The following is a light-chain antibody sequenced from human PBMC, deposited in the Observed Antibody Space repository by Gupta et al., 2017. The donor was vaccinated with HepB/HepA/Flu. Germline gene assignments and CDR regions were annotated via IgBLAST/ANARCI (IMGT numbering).Light chain of an antibody. J-gene: IGKJ4*01. CDR2: AAS. Sequence: DIQMTQSPPSLSASVGDRVTITCRASQSITFYLNWYQQKPGKAPKLLIYAASSLQSGVPSRFSGSGSGTDFTLTINSLQPEDFATYYCQQSNSIPLTFGGGTKVDIK. CDR3: QQSNSIPLT. CDR1: QSITFY. V-gene: IGKV1-39*01.